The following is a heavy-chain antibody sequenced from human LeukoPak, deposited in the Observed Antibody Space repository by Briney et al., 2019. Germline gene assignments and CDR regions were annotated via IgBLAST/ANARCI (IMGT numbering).Heavy chain of an antibody. CDR2: INHSGST. D-gene: IGHD3-9*01. Sequence: PSETLSLTCAVYGGSFSGYYWSWIRQPPGKGLEWIGEINHSGSTNYNPSLKSRVTISVDTSKNQFSLKLSSVTAADTAVYYCARVGPQLLRYFDWFGNVHYYMDVWGKGTTVTVSS. V-gene: IGHV4-34*01. CDR1: GGSFSGYY. J-gene: IGHJ6*03. CDR3: ARVGPQLLRYFDWFGNVHYYMDV.